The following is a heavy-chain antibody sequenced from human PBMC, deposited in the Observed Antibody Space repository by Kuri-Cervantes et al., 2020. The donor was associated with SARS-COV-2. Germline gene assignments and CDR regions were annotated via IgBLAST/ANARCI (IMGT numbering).Heavy chain of an antibody. CDR3: AREGGEMATLTYYYYGMDV. V-gene: IGHV3-21*01. D-gene: IGHD5-24*01. J-gene: IGHJ6*02. CDR2: ISSSSSYI. CDR1: GFTFSSYS. Sequence: GESLKISCAASGFTFSSYSMNWVRQAPGKGLGWVSSISSSSSYIYYADSVKGRFTISRDNAKNSLYLQMNSLRAEDTAVYYCAREGGEMATLTYYYYGMDVWGQGTTVTVSS.